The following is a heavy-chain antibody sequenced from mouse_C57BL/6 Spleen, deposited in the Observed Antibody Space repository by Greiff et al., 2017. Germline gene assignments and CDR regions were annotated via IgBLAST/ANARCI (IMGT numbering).Heavy chain of an antibody. V-gene: IGHV1-80*01. CDR2: IYPGDGDT. D-gene: IGHD3-3*01. CDR1: GYAFSSYW. Sequence: VKLMESGAELVKPGASVKISCKASGYAFSSYWMNWVKQRPGKGLEWIGQIYPGDGDTNYNGKFKGKATLTADKSSSTAYMQLSSLTSEDSAVYFCARGGDLAWFAYWGQGTLVTVSA. CDR3: ARGGDLAWFAY. J-gene: IGHJ3*01.